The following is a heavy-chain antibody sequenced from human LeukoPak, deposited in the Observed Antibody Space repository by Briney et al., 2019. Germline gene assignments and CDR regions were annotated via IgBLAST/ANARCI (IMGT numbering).Heavy chain of an antibody. Sequence: SGPTLVNPTQTLTLTCTFSGFSLSTSGVGVGWIRQPPGKALEWLALIYWNDDKRYSPSLKSRLTITKDTSKNQVVLTMTNMDPVDTATYYCAHGFYCSGGSCYSSDWFDPWGQGTLVTVSS. J-gene: IGHJ5*02. V-gene: IGHV2-5*01. D-gene: IGHD2-15*01. CDR3: AHGFYCSGGSCYSSDWFDP. CDR2: IYWNDDK. CDR1: GFSLSTSGVG.